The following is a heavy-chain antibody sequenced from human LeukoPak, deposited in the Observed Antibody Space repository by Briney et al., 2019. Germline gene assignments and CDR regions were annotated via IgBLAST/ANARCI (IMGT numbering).Heavy chain of an antibody. J-gene: IGHJ4*02. Sequence: ASVKVSCKASGYTFTSYDINWVRQATGQGLEWMGWMNTNSGNTGYAQKFQGRVTMTRNTSLRSEDTAVYDCARGQKGYYDILTGYYKYDFDYWGQGTLVTVSS. CDR1: GYTFTSYD. CDR3: ARGQKGYYDILTGYYKYDFDY. D-gene: IGHD3-9*01. V-gene: IGHV1-8*01. CDR2: MNTNSGNT.